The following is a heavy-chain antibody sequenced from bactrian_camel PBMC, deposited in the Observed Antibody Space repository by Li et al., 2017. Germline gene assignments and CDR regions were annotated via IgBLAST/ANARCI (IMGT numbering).Heavy chain of an antibody. CDR1: GYEYLTDC. CDR2: IDRDGTT. Sequence: HVQLVESGGGSVQAGGSLNLSCSASGYEYLTDCTGWFRQAPGKEREGVASIDRDGTTSYVDSVKGRFTISRDNAKNTIYLQMDSLKSEDSALYYCATNGVVAGLGDWTWAFGYWGQGTQVTVS. V-gene: IGHV3S53*01. D-gene: IGHD6*01. CDR3: ATNGVVAGLGDWTWAFGY. J-gene: IGHJ6*01.